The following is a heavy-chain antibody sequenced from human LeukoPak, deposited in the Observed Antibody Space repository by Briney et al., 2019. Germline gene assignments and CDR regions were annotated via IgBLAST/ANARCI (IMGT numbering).Heavy chain of an antibody. CDR1: GFTFSDYY. V-gene: IGHV3-11*01. CDR2: ISSSGSTT. D-gene: IGHD5-18*01. Sequence: GGSLRLSCAASGFTFSDYYMSWIRQAPGKGLEWVSYISSSGSTTYYADSVKGRFTISRDNSKNTLYLQMNSLRAEDTAVYYCATDLIPWEAPAMVRHYGMDVWGQGTTVTVSS. J-gene: IGHJ6*02. CDR3: ATDLIPWEAPAMVRHYGMDV.